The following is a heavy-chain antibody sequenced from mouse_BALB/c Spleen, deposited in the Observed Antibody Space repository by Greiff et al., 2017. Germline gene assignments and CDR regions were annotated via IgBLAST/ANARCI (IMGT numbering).Heavy chain of an antibody. V-gene: IGHV1-12*01. CDR1: GYTFTSYN. CDR3: ARDELFGRNLYWYFDV. D-gene: IGHD1-1*02. Sequence: QVQLQQPGAELVKPGASVKMSCKASGYTFTSYNMHWVKQTPGQGLEWIGAIYPGNGDTSYNQKFKGKATLTADKSSSTAYMQLSSLTSEDSAVYYCARDELFGRNLYWYFDVWGAGTTVTVSS. J-gene: IGHJ1*01. CDR2: IYPGNGDT.